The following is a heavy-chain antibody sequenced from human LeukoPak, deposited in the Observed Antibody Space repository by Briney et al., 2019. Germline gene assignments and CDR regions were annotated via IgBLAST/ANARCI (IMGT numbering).Heavy chain of an antibody. D-gene: IGHD3-10*01. CDR3: VRVWRGYYFDS. CDR2: VRNKANTYNT. V-gene: IGHV3-72*01. CDR1: GFIFSDHH. J-gene: IGHJ4*02. Sequence: PGGSLRLSCAASGFIFSDHHMDWVRQAPGKGGEWVGRVRNKANTYNTNYTASVKGRFSITRDDSMNSVYLQMNSLKTEDTAVYYCVRVWRGYYFDSWGQGILVTVSS.